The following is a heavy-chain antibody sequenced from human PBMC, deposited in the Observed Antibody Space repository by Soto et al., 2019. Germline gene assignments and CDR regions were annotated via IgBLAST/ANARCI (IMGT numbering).Heavy chain of an antibody. CDR1: GGSISSYY. CDR2: IYYSGST. D-gene: IGHD6-13*01. CDR3: AREGVSSSWYNYYGMDV. J-gene: IGHJ6*02. V-gene: IGHV4-59*01. Sequence: QVQLQESGPGLVKPSETLSLTCTVSGGSISSYYWSWIRQPPGKGLEWIGYIYYSGSTNYNPSLKSRVTISLDTSKNQFSLKLSSVTAADTAVYYCAREGVSSSWYNYYGMDVWGQGTTVTVSS.